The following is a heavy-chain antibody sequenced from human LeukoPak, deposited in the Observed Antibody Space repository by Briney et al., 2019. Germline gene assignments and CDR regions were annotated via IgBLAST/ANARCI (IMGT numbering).Heavy chain of an antibody. D-gene: IGHD6-13*01. J-gene: IGHJ4*02. CDR2: ISYDGSNK. CDR3: AKNWAAADY. CDR1: GFTFSSYG. V-gene: IGHV3-30*18. Sequence: GGSLRLPCAASGFTFSSYGMHWVRQAPGKGLEWVAVISYDGSNKYYADSVKGRFTISRDNSKNTLYLQMNSLRAEDTAVYYCAKNWAAADYWGQGTLVTVSS.